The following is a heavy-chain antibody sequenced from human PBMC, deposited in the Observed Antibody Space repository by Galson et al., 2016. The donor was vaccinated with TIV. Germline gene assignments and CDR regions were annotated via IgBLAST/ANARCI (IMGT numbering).Heavy chain of an antibody. CDR2: ISWRSDFI. D-gene: IGHD3-10*01. V-gene: IGHV3-9*01. CDR1: GFTFDDHA. J-gene: IGHJ4*02. Sequence: SLRLSCAASGFTFDDHAMHWVRQGPGKGLEWVSGISWRSDFIGYAGSVRGRFTVSRDNAKNSLYLQMNSLRTEDTAFYYCVKSFYGSGTYQPLDHWGQGTLVTVS. CDR3: VKSFYGSGTYQPLDH.